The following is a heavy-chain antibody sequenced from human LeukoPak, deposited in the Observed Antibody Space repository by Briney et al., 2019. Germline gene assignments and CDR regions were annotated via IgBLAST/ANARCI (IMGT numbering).Heavy chain of an antibody. J-gene: IGHJ4*02. CDR3: AKVRWGSDNAFDS. CDR1: GFPFSDYG. D-gene: IGHD3-16*01. Sequence: AGGSLRLSCAASGFPFSDYGMYWVRQAPGKGLEWLAVISHDGSNKYYADSVKGRITISRDNSMNTLYLRMNSLRAEDTAVYYCAKVRWGSDNAFDSWGQGTLVTGSS. CDR2: ISHDGSNK. V-gene: IGHV3-30*18.